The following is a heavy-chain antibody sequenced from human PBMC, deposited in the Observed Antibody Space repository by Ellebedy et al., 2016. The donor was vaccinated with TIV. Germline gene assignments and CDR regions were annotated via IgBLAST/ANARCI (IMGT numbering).Heavy chain of an antibody. CDR1: GYTFTKYG. V-gene: IGHV1-18*04. CDR3: TRGFYEKFDP. D-gene: IGHD5/OR15-5a*01. Sequence: ASVKVSCKASGYTFTKYGISWVRQAPGQGLEWMGWISGYNGDTNYAQKFQDRVTITIDTSTSTVYMELRSLSFDDTAVYYCTRGFYEKFDPWGQGTLVTVS. J-gene: IGHJ5*02. CDR2: ISGYNGDT.